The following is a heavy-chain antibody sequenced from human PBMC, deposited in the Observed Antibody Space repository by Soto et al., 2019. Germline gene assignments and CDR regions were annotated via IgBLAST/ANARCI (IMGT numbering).Heavy chain of an antibody. CDR3: NGSDCDLAY. CDR2: IYYSGST. D-gene: IGHD1-26*01. Sequence: SETLSLTCTVSGGSISSYYWSWIRQPPGKGLEWIGYIYYSGSTNYNPSLKSRVTISVDTSKNQFSLRVEDTATYYCARDDDNGSDCDLAYWGQGALVTVSS. CDR1: GGSISSYY. J-gene: IGHJ4*02. V-gene: IGHV4-59*01.